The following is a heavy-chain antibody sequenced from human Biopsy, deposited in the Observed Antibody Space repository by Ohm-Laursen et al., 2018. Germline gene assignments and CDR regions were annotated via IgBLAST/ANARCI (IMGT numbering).Heavy chain of an antibody. Sequence: GASVKASCKASGATVTSYAISWVRQAPGQGLEWMGRIIPFTGVTNYAQNFQGKVTISADKSPPTVYVELSTLKPDDTAVYYCATDARWDPSLDAFHVWGQGTQVTVS. CDR2: IIPFTGVT. D-gene: IGHD1-26*01. V-gene: IGHV1-69*04. CDR1: GATVTSYA. J-gene: IGHJ3*01. CDR3: ATDARWDPSLDAFHV.